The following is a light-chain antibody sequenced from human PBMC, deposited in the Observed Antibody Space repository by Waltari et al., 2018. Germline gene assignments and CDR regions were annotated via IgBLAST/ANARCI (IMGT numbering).Light chain of an antibody. J-gene: IGLJ1*01. Sequence: QSALTQPPSASGSPGQSVTISCTGTSSDVGAYNYVSWSQQYPDKAPKLMIYEVTKRPSGVPDRFSGSKSGNTASLTVSGLQAEDEADYYCISYAGNNKYVLGAGTKVTVL. V-gene: IGLV2-8*01. CDR2: EVT. CDR1: SSDVGAYNY. CDR3: ISYAGNNKYV.